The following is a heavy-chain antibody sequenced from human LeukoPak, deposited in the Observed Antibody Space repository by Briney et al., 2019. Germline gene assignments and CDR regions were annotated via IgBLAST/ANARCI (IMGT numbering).Heavy chain of an antibody. D-gene: IGHD3-22*01. V-gene: IGHV3-74*01. CDR1: GFTFSRYW. Sequence: GGSLRLSCAASGFTFSRYWMHWFRQAPGKGPEWVSRLSTDGSVTSYADSVQGRLTNSRDNAKNTVFLQMNSLRAEDTAVYYCVAMIIGGRDYWGQGTLVTVSS. CDR3: VAMIIGGRDY. CDR2: LSTDGSVT. J-gene: IGHJ4*02.